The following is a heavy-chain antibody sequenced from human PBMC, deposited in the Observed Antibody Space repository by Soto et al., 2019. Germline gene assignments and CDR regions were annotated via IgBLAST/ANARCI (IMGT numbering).Heavy chain of an antibody. D-gene: IGHD3-22*01. Sequence: QVPLMQSGGEVKKPGSSVKVSCKASGGSFGSDTVSWLRQAPGQGLEWMGGIVPIFGTPNYAQKFQGRVTIIADESTNTAYMESSSLTSEDSAVYFCARPTSGYYHDAFDVWGQGTMVTVSS. CDR1: GGSFGSDT. J-gene: IGHJ3*01. CDR3: ARPTSGYYHDAFDV. CDR2: IVPIFGTP. V-gene: IGHV1-69*01.